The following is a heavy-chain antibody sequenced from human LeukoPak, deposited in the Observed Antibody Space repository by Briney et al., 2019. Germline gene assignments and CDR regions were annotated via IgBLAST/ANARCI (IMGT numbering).Heavy chain of an antibody. Sequence: SETLSLTCTVSGGSISSSSYYWGWIRQPPGKGLEWIGSIYYSGSTYYNPSLKSRVTISVDTSKNQFSLKLSSVTAADTAVYYCARQVWVAAAGDFDYWGQGTLVTVSS. J-gene: IGHJ4*02. V-gene: IGHV4-39*01. CDR2: IYYSGST. CDR3: ARQVWVAAAGDFDY. D-gene: IGHD6-13*01. CDR1: GGSISSSSYY.